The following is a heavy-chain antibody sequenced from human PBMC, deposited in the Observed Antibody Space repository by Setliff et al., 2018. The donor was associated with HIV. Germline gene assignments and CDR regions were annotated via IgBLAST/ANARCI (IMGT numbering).Heavy chain of an antibody. Sequence: GGSLRLSCTASGFTVSSTYMNWVRQAPGKGLEWVSVIYTGGTTYYADSVKGRFTISRDNSKNTLYLQMNSLRAEDTAVYYCTTGEGGTYRYNYFDPWGQGSLVTVSS. V-gene: IGHV3-53*01. CDR1: GFTVSSTY. CDR3: TTGEGGTYRYNYFDP. CDR2: IYTGGTT. J-gene: IGHJ5*02. D-gene: IGHD1-26*01.